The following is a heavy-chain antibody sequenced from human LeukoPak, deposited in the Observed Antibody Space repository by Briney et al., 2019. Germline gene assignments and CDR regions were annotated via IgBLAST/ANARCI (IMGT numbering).Heavy chain of an antibody. CDR2: ISLAGQT. D-gene: IGHD1-26*01. CDR1: GGSISGTNW. V-gene: IGHV4/OR15-8*02. Sequence: SETLSLTCGVSGGSISGTNWWSWVRQPPGQGLEWIGEISLAGQTNYNPSLNGRVAMSLDKSSNQLSLHLTSVTAADTATYFCSRESGPFCPFGYWGQGTLVIVSS. CDR3: SRESGPFCPFGY. J-gene: IGHJ4*02.